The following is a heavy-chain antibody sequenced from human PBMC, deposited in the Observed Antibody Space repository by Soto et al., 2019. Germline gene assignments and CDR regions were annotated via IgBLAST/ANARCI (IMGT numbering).Heavy chain of an antibody. CDR1: GGTFSSYA. V-gene: IGHV1-69*01. Sequence: QVQLVQSGAEVKKPGSSVKVSCKAPGGTFSSYAISWVRRAPGQGLEWMGGIIPIFGTANYAQQFQGRVTITADESTTAGYMELSSLKSEDTALYYCARSQVWSSSLGIYYYCCYGMDVWGKGTTVTVSS. J-gene: IGHJ6*04. CDR3: ARSQVWSSSLGIYYYCCYGMDV. D-gene: IGHD3-3*01. CDR2: IIPIFGTA.